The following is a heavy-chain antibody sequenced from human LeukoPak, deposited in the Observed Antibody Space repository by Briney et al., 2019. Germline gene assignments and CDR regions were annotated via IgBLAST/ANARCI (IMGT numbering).Heavy chain of an antibody. J-gene: IGHJ4*02. Sequence: GSLRLSCEASGFTVSRNYYMNWVRQAPGKGLEWVSVIYSAGTTYYADSVKGRFTISRDNSKNTVYLQMNSLRAEDTAVYYCARGDDYGGAWYYFDCWGQGTLITVSS. V-gene: IGHV3-53*01. CDR3: ARGDDYGGAWYYFDC. CDR1: GFTVSRNY. CDR2: IYSAGTT. D-gene: IGHD4-23*01.